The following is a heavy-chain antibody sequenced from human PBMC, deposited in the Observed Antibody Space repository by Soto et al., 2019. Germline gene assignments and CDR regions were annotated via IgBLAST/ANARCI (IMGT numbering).Heavy chain of an antibody. CDR2: FDPEDGER. Sequence: ASVKVSCKVSGYRLTELSIHWVRQAPGKGLEWMGGFDPEDGERIYAQKFQGRVTMTEDTSTDTAYMELSSLRSEDTAVYYCARGGGYSGYLYYYYGMDVWGQGTTVTVSS. CDR3: ARGGGYSGYLYYYYGMDV. D-gene: IGHD5-12*01. CDR1: GYRLTELS. V-gene: IGHV1-24*01. J-gene: IGHJ6*02.